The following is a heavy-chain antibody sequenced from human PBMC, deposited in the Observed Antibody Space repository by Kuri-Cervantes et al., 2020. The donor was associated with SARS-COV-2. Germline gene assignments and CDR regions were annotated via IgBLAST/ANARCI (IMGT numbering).Heavy chain of an antibody. CDR2: VIPILGIT. D-gene: IGHD2-15*01. V-gene: IGHV1-69*10. CDR3: ARVVRGWFDP. Sequence: LVTVPCKASGGTFSSYAIRWVRQAPGQGLEWMGGVIPILGITNYAQKFQGRVTMTRNTSISTAYMELSSLSSEDTTVYYCARVVRGWFDPWGQGTLVTVSS. J-gene: IGHJ5*02. CDR1: GGTFSSYA.